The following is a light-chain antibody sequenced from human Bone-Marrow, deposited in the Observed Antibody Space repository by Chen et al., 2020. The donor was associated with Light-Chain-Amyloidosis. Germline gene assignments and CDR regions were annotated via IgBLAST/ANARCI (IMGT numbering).Light chain of an antibody. CDR3: SSFTGSGTV. CDR2: EVS. J-gene: IGLJ2*01. CDR1: SSDVGRYKY. V-gene: IGLV2-14*01. Sequence: QSALTQPASVSGSPGQSITISCPGTSSDVGRYKYVSWYQQFPGKAPKLMIYEVSNRPSGVSNRFSGSKSGNTASLTISGLQADDEADYYCSSFTGSGTVFGGGTKVTVL.